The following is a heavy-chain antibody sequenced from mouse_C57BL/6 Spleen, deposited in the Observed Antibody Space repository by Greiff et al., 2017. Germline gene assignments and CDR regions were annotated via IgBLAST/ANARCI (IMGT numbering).Heavy chain of an antibody. CDR3: ARRYDYDGEYYAMDY. CDR2: INPNNGGT. Sequence: VQLQQSGPELVKPGASVKIPCKASGYTFTDYNMDWVKQSHGKSLEWIGDINPNNGGTIYNQKFKGKATLTVDKSSSTAYMELRSLTSEDTAVYYCARRYDYDGEYYAMDYWGQGTSVTVSS. D-gene: IGHD2-4*01. J-gene: IGHJ4*01. V-gene: IGHV1-18*01. CDR1: GYTFTDYN.